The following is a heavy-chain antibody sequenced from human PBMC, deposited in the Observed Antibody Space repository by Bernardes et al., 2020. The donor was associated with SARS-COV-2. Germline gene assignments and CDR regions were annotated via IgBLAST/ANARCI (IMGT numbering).Heavy chain of an antibody. Sequence: ASVKVSCKVSGYTLTELSMHWVRQAPGKGLEWMVGFDPEDGETIYAQKFQGRVTMTEDTSTDTAYMELSSLRSEDTAVYYCATAPPTVYCTGGVCYRGNWFDPWGQGTLVTVSS. V-gene: IGHV1-24*01. D-gene: IGHD2-8*02. CDR2: FDPEDGET. CDR3: ATAPPTVYCTGGVCYRGNWFDP. CDR1: GYTLTELS. J-gene: IGHJ5*02.